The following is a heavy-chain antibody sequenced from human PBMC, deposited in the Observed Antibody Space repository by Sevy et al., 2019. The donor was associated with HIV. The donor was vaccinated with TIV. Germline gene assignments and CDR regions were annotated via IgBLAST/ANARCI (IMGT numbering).Heavy chain of an antibody. V-gene: IGHV3-7*01. CDR2: IKQGGNEK. Sequence: GGSLRLSCAASGFTFTNHWMNWVRQAPGKGLEWVANIKQGGNEKYYLDSVRGRFTLSRDNAKNSVSLQVNSLRAEDTAIYYCARGGPLVDAALIPWGLDVWGQGTTVTVSS. CDR3: ARGGPLVDAALIPWGLDV. CDR1: GFTFTNHW. D-gene: IGHD5-18*01. J-gene: IGHJ6*02.